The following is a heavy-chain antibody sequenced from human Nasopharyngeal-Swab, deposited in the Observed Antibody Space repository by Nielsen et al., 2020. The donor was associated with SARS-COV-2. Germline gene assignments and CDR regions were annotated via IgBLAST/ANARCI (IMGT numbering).Heavy chain of an antibody. Sequence: SETLSLTCTVSGGSVSSSLYYWAWIRQPPGKGLEWIGYIYYSGSTNYNPSLKSRVTISVDTSKNQFSLKLSSVTAADTALYYCVKDSLWFAEVGENFDSWGQGTFVTVSS. J-gene: IGHJ4*02. D-gene: IGHD3-10*01. CDR2: IYYSGST. CDR3: VKDSLWFAEVGENFDS. CDR1: GGSVSSSLYY. V-gene: IGHV4-61*01.